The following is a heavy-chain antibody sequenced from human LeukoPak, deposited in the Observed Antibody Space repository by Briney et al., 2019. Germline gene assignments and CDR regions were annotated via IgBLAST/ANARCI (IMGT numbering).Heavy chain of an antibody. D-gene: IGHD3-22*01. J-gene: IGHJ5*02. V-gene: IGHV1-2*02. Sequence: ASVKVSCKASGYTFTGYYMHWVRQAPGQGLEWMGWINPNSGGTNYAQKFQGRVTMTRDTSISTAYMELSRLRSDDTAVYYCAYYEGVGQWFDPWGQGTLVTVSS. CDR2: INPNSGGT. CDR3: AYYEGVGQWFDP. CDR1: GYTFTGYY.